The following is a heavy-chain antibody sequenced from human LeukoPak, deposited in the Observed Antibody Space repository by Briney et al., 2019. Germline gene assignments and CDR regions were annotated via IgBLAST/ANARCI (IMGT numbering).Heavy chain of an antibody. CDR3: TREDRPFCPFAY. D-gene: IGHD3-22*01. CDR2: ISHDGTT. Sequence: SETLSLTCGVSGGSIDITNYWSWVRQAPGKGLEWIGEISHDGTTNHNPSLRSRVAMSLDRANNQFSLSLTSVTAADTAVYYCTREDRPFCPFAYWGQGVLVTVSS. J-gene: IGHJ4*02. CDR1: GGSIDITNY. V-gene: IGHV4-4*02.